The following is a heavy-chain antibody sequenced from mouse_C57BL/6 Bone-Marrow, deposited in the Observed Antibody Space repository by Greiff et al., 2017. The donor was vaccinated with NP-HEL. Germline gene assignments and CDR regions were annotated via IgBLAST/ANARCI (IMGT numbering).Heavy chain of an antibody. J-gene: IGHJ4*01. V-gene: IGHV1-18*01. CDR3: ARRATVVAPNAMDY. CDR1: GYTFTDYN. CDR2: INPNNGGT. D-gene: IGHD1-1*01. Sequence: EVQLQESGPELVKPGASVKIPCKASGYTFTDYNMDWVKQSHGKRLEWIGDINPNNGGTIYNQKFKGKATLTVDKSSSTAYMELRSLTSEDTAVYYCARRATVVAPNAMDYWGQGTSVTVSS.